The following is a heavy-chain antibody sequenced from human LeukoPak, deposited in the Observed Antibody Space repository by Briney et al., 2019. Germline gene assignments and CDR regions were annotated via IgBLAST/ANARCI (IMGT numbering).Heavy chain of an antibody. CDR3: ARGRSFGELGVY. J-gene: IGHJ4*02. V-gene: IGHV1-2*02. CDR2: INPNSDVT. CDR1: GYTFTDYY. D-gene: IGHD3-10*01. Sequence: ASVKVSCKASGYTFTDYYIHWVRQAPGQGLEWMGWINPNSDVTNYAQNFQGRVTMTRDTFIRTAYMELSRLTSDDAAVYYCARGRSFGELGVYWGQGTLLTVSS.